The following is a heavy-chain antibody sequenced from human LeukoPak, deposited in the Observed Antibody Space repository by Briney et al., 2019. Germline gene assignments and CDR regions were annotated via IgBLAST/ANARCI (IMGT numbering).Heavy chain of an antibody. CDR1: GFTVTNNW. CDR3: ARDGSYKFDY. CDR2: IKSDGTGT. Sequence: GGSLRLSCAASGFTVTNNWMHWVRQAPGKGLVWVARIKSDGTGTIYADSVKGRFTISRDIAKNTLYLQMNSLRADDTAVYYCARDGSYKFDYWGQGTLVTVFS. V-gene: IGHV3-74*01. J-gene: IGHJ4*02. D-gene: IGHD3-10*01.